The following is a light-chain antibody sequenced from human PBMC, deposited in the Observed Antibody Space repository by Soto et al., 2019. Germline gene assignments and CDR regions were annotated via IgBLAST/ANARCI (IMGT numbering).Light chain of an antibody. CDR3: QQYKSYPFS. V-gene: IGKV1-5*01. J-gene: IGKJ3*01. Sequence: DIQMTQSPSTLSASVGDRVSITCRASQSIRGWLACYQQKPGKAPKLLIYDGSSLQSGVPSRFSGSEPGADFTLTISGLQPDDFATYYCQQYKSYPFSFGPGTKVESK. CDR1: QSIRGW. CDR2: DGS.